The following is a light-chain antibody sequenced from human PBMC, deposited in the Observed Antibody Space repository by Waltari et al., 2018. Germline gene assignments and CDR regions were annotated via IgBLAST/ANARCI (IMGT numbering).Light chain of an antibody. Sequence: DIQMTQSPSSLSASVGDRVTITCQASQVISNYLNWYQQKPWKAPQLLIYDASNLETGVPSRFSGSGSGTDFTFTISSLQPEDIATYYCQQYDNLPVFGPGTKVDIK. J-gene: IGKJ3*01. CDR3: QQYDNLPV. CDR2: DAS. V-gene: IGKV1-33*01. CDR1: QVISNY.